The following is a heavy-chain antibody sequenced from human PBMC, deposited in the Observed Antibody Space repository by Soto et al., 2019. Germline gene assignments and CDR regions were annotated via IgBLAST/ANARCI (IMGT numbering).Heavy chain of an antibody. Sequence: QVQLVQSGAEVKKPGASVKVSCKASGYTFTHYGITWVRQAPGQGLEWMGWINSFSGDTNYPQKLEGRLTMTTDTSTITVYMELRNLRSDDTAVYYCARDLHSGGKYWYVDIWGRGTLVTVSS. CDR2: INSFSGDT. D-gene: IGHD2-15*01. CDR3: ARDLHSGGKYWYVDI. J-gene: IGHJ2*01. CDR1: GYTFTHYG. V-gene: IGHV1-18*01.